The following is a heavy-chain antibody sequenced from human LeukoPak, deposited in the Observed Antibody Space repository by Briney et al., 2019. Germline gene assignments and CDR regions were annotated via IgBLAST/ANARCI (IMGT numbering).Heavy chain of an antibody. CDR3: AREPGNNGDLDY. V-gene: IGHV3-21*01. CDR2: ISTSGSST. Sequence: KPGGSLRLSCAASGLTFSTYNMNWVRHAPGKGLEWVSSISTSGSSTFYADSMKGRFTISRDNAKSSLYLQMSSLRAEDTAVYYCAREPGNNGDLDYWGQGTLVTVSS. CDR1: GLTFSTYN. J-gene: IGHJ4*02. D-gene: IGHD4-17*01.